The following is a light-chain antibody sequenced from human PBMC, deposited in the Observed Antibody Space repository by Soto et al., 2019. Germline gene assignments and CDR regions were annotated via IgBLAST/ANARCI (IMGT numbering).Light chain of an antibody. Sequence: DIQMTQSPSSLSASVGDRVTITCRASQSIGSYLNWYQDRPGKATELLIYAASILQSGVPSRFSGSGSGTDFTLTITGLQHEDFATYYCQQSYSVPLSFGQGTKVDIK. CDR2: AAS. CDR3: QQSYSVPLS. V-gene: IGKV1-39*01. CDR1: QSIGSY. J-gene: IGKJ2*01.